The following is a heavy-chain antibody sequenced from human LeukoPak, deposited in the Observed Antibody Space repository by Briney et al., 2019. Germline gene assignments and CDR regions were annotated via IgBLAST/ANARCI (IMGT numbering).Heavy chain of an antibody. J-gene: IGHJ4*02. Sequence: SETLSLTCTVSGGSISSYYWSWIRQPPGKGLEWIGYTYYSGSTNYNPSLKSRVTISVDTSKNQFSLKLSPVTAADTAVYYCARMLGYGTYYFDYWGQGTLVTVSS. CDR2: TYYSGST. CDR1: GGSISSYY. CDR3: ARMLGYGTYYFDY. V-gene: IGHV4-59*01. D-gene: IGHD1-1*01.